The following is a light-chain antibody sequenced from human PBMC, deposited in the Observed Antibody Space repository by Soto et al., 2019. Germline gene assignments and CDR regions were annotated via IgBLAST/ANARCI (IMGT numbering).Light chain of an antibody. V-gene: IGKV3-20*01. CDR1: QSVSSY. Sequence: ERVVTRSPATLYLSPGERATLSCRASQSVSSYLAWYQQKPGQAPRLLIYGASSRATGIPDRFSGSGSGTDFTLTISRLEPEDFAVYYCQQYGSSPRTFGQGTKVDIK. CDR2: GAS. J-gene: IGKJ1*01. CDR3: QQYGSSPRT.